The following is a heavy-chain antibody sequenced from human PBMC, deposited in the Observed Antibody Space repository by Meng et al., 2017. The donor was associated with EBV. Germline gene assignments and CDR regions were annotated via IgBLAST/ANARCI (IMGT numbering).Heavy chain of an antibody. Sequence: EVQLVESGGGFIQPGGSLRCSCAASGFTVSSNYMSWVRQAPGKGLEWVSVIYSGGSTYYADSVKGRFTISRDNSKNTLYLQMNSLRAEDTAVYYCAKHRLGPLDYWGQGTLVTVSS. D-gene: IGHD5-12*01. CDR2: IYSGGST. CDR3: AKHRLGPLDY. J-gene: IGHJ4*02. CDR1: GFTVSSNY. V-gene: IGHV3-53*01.